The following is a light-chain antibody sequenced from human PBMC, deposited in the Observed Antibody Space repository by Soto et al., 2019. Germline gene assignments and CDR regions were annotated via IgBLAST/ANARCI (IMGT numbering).Light chain of an antibody. CDR2: RAS. CDR1: QSVSTY. J-gene: IGKJ4*01. CDR3: QEGSTLLT. Sequence: DIQMTQSPSSLSTSVGDRVTITCRTSQSVSTYLNWYQQRPGKAPKLLIYRASSLQSGVPSRFSGSGSGTHFTLTISSLQPEDFATYYCQEGSTLLTFGGGTKVEIK. V-gene: IGKV1-39*01.